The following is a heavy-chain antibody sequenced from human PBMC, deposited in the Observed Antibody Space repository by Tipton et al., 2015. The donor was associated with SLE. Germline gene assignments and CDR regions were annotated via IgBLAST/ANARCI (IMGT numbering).Heavy chain of an antibody. D-gene: IGHD3-3*01. CDR1: GGSFSGYY. CDR2: INHSGST. J-gene: IGHJ4*02. Sequence: LVQPSETLSLTCAVYGGSFSGYYWTWIRQPPGKGLEWIGEINHSGSTNYNPSLKSRVTISVDTSKNQFSLKLTSVTAADTAVYYCARYDFWSGSFDYWGQGTLVTVSS. V-gene: IGHV4-34*01. CDR3: ARYDFWSGSFDY.